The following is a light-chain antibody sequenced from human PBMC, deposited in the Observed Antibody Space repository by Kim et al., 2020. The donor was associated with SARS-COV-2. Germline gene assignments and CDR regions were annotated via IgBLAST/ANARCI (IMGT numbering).Light chain of an antibody. CDR2: GAS. J-gene: IGKJ2*01. V-gene: IGKV4-1*01. CDR3: QQYNNWSWYT. Sequence: DIVMTQSPDSLAVSLGERATLNCKSSQTVLYNSNNKNYLAWYQQKPGQAPRLLIYGASTRATGIPARFSGSGSGTEFTLTISSLQSEDFAVYYCQQYNNWSWYTFGQGTKLEI. CDR1: QTVLYNSNNKNY.